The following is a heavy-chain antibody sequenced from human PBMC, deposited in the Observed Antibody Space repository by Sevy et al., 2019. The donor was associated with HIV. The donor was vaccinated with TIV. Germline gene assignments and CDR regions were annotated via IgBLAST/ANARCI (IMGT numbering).Heavy chain of an antibody. J-gene: IGHJ4*02. D-gene: IGHD3-22*01. CDR3: AKGNSGSFDY. V-gene: IGHV3-7*01. Sequence: GGSLRLSCAASGFSFSTYWMHWVRQAPGKGLEWVANIKQDESEKYYVASVKGRFTISRDNDKNSVYLEMNSLIPEETAIYYCAKGNSGSFDYWGQGTLVTVSS. CDR1: GFSFSTYW. CDR2: IKQDESEK.